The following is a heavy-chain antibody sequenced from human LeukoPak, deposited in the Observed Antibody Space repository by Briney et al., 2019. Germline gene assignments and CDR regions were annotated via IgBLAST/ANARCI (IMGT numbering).Heavy chain of an antibody. D-gene: IGHD3-22*01. CDR1: GYTFSSYD. CDR3: ARLSDYYDSSAYYY. V-gene: IGHV1-8*01. Sequence: ASVKVSCKASGYTFSSYDINWVRQATGQGLEWMGWINPNSGNTGYAPKFQGRVTMTRNTSISTAYMELSSLRSEDTAVYYCARLSDYYDSSAYYYWGQGTLVPVSS. CDR2: INPNSGNT. J-gene: IGHJ4*02.